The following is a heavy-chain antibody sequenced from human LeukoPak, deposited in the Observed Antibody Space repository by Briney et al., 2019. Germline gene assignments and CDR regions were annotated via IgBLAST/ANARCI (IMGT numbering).Heavy chain of an antibody. CDR3: AKELYGDYAPGY. D-gene: IGHD4-17*01. J-gene: IGHJ4*02. V-gene: IGHV3-23*01. CDR2: ISGSGGTS. Sequence: PGGSLRLSCAASGFTFSSYAMSWVRQAPGKGLEWVSAISGSGGTSYYADSVKGRSTISRDNSKNTLFLQMNSLRAEDTAVYYCAKELYGDYAPGYWGQGTLVTVSS. CDR1: GFTFSSYA.